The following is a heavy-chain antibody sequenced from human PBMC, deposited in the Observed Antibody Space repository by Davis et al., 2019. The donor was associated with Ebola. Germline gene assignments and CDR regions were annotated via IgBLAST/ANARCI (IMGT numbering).Heavy chain of an antibody. D-gene: IGHD4-23*01. J-gene: IGHJ4*02. CDR1: GFTFSSYW. V-gene: IGHV3-7*01. CDR3: AQQLGDYGGNALRY. Sequence: GGSLRLSCAASGFTFSSYWMSWVRQAPGKGLEWLANIKPDGSEKYYVNSVKGRFTISRDNAKNSLYLQMDSLRAEDTAVYYCAQQLGDYGGNALRYWGQGTLVTVSS. CDR2: IKPDGSEK.